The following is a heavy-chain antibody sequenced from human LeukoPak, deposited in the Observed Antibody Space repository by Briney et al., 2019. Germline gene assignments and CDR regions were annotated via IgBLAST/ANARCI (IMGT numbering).Heavy chain of an antibody. CDR2: IYYSGST. J-gene: IGHJ4*02. CDR1: GGSISSSRYY. CDR3: ARTDCSSTSCYLAVDY. Sequence: PSETLSLTCTVSGGSISSSRYYWGWIRQPPGKGLEWIGSIYYSGSTYYNPSLKSRVTISVDTSKNQFSLKLSSVTAADTAVYYCARTDCSSTSCYLAVDYWGQGTLVTVSS. D-gene: IGHD2-2*01. V-gene: IGHV4-39*01.